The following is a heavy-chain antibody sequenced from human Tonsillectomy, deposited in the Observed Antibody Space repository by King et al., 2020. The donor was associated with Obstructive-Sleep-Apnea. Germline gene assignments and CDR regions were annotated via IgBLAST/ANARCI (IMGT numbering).Heavy chain of an antibody. V-gene: IGHV4-59*08. CDR2: IYDSGST. J-gene: IGHJ4*02. D-gene: IGHD6-19*01. Sequence: VQLQESGPGLVKPSETLALTCNVSGGSIRSNYWSWIRQPPGEGREWIGYIYDSGSTNYNPSLQSRVSISVDTSKNPFSLKLTSVTAADTAVYYFAGLRVAVAGIDHWGQGILVTVSS. CDR1: GGSIRSNY. CDR3: AGLRVAVAGIDH.